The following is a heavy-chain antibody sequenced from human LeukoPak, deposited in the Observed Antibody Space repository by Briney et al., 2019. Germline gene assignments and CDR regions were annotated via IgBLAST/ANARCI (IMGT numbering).Heavy chain of an antibody. CDR3: ARWAGVTDQ. V-gene: IGHV3-7*01. CDR1: GFTFGNYW. Sequence: GGSLRLSCEASGFTFGNYWMSWVRQVPRKGPEWVANIKQDGSVEHYLDSVKGRFTISRDNAKNALFLQMNSLIPEDTAVYYCARWAGVTDQWGQGTLVTVSS. J-gene: IGHJ4*02. D-gene: IGHD5-18*01. CDR2: IKQDGSVE.